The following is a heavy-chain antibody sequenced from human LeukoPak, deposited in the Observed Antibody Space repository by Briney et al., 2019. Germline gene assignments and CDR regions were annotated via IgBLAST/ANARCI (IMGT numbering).Heavy chain of an antibody. Sequence: RGSLRLSCAASGFTFSDYYMSWIRQAPGKGLEWVSYISSSGSTIYYADSVKGRFTISRDNAKNSLYLQMNSLRAEDTAGYYCARVPHRSLYYYGMDVWGQGTTVTVSS. CDR2: ISSSGSTI. V-gene: IGHV3-11*01. CDR3: ARVPHRSLYYYGMDV. J-gene: IGHJ6*02. CDR1: GFTFSDYY.